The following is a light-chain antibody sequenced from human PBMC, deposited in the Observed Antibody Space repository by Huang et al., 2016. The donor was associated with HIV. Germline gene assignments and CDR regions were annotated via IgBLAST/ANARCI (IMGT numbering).Light chain of an antibody. J-gene: IGKJ1*01. CDR2: DAS. V-gene: IGKV1-33*01. CDR3: QQYDNIPPWT. CDR1: QDIYNY. Sequence: DIQMTQSPSSLSASVGDRVTITCQASQDIYNYLNWYQQKPGKAPKLLIPDASSLETGVASRFSGSGSGTDFTFTISSLQPEDIATYYCQQYDNIPPWTFGQGTKVEIK.